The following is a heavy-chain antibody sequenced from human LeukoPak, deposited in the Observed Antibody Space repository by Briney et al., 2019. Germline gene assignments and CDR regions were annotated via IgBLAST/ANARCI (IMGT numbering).Heavy chain of an antibody. Sequence: SETLSLTCTVSGDSISRSTYYWAWIRQPPGKGLEWIGSVYYGRSPYFHPSLESRATISVDTSKNHFSLKMSSVTAADPAVYYCASSSGTGTFSYWGQGTLVTVSS. J-gene: IGHJ4*02. CDR3: ASSSGTGTFSY. CDR2: VYYGRSP. CDR1: GDSISRSTYY. V-gene: IGHV4-39*02. D-gene: IGHD6-25*01.